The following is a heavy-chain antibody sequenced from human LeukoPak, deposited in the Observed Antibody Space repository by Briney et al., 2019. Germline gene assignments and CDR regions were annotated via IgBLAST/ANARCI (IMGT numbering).Heavy chain of an antibody. CDR2: IKQDGSEK. CDR3: ASQNCSSTSCPPDYFDY. J-gene: IGHJ4*02. V-gene: IGHV3-7*01. Sequence: PGGSLRLSCAASGFTFSSYWMSWVRQAPGKGLEWVANIKQDGSEKYYVDSVKGRFTISRDNAKNSLYLQMNSLRAEDTAVYYCASQNCSSTSCPPDYFDYWGQGTLVTVSS. D-gene: IGHD2-2*01. CDR1: GFTFSSYW.